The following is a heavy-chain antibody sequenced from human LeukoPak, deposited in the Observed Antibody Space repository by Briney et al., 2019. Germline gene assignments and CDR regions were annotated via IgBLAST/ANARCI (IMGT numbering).Heavy chain of an antibody. D-gene: IGHD1-26*01. CDR2: ISYDGSNK. Sequence: SGRSLRLSCAASRFTFSSYAMHWVRQAPGKGLEWVAVISYDGSNKYYADSVEGRFTISRDNAKNTLYLQMNSLRAEDTAVYYCAKEGTSVVGDGQEHHYNWFDSWGQGTLVTVSS. CDR3: AKEGTSVVGDGQEHHYNWFDS. V-gene: IGHV3-30-3*01. CDR1: RFTFSSYA. J-gene: IGHJ5*01.